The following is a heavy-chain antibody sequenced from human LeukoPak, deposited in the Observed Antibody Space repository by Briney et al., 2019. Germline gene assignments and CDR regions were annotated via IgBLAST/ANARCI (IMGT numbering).Heavy chain of an antibody. V-gene: IGHV3-9*01. CDR1: GFDFDDYA. D-gene: IGHD3-10*01. J-gene: IGHJ5*01. Sequence: PGRSLRLSCVGSGFDFDDYAMYWVRQPPGKGLEWVSGISWSGGDIGYADSVKGRFTISRDNSKSSLFLEMNSLRAEDTAFYYCARGTTGSYYLKSAKLDSWGQGTLVTVSS. CDR2: ISWSGGDI. CDR3: ARGTTGSYYLKSAKLDS.